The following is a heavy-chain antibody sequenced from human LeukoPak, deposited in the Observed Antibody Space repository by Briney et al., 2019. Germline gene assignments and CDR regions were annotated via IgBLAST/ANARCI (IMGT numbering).Heavy chain of an antibody. CDR1: GGSFSGYY. Sequence: SETLSLTCAVYGGSFSGYYWSWIRQPPGKGLEWIGEINHSGSTNYNPSLKSRVTISVDTSKNQFSLKLSSVTAADTAVYYCARGIRGVIIARHVGLNYYYGMDVWGQGTTVTVSS. J-gene: IGHJ6*02. CDR2: INHSGST. V-gene: IGHV4-34*01. CDR3: ARGIRGVIIARHVGLNYYYGMDV. D-gene: IGHD3-10*01.